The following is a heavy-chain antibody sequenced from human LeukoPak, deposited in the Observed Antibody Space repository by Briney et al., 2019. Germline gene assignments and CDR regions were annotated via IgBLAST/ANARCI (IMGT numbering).Heavy chain of an antibody. CDR1: GYTFTSYY. V-gene: IGHV1-46*01. CDR2: INPSGGST. J-gene: IGHJ5*02. Sequence: ASVKVSCKASGYTFTSYYMHWVRQAPGQGLEWMGIINPSGGSTSYAQKFQGRVTMTRDTSTSIVYMELSSLRSEDTAVYYCARDQGLDNWFDPWGRGTLVTVSS. CDR3: ARDQGLDNWFDP.